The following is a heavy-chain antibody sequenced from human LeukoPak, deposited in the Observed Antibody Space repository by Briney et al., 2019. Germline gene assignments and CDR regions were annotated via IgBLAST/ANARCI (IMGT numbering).Heavy chain of an antibody. J-gene: IGHJ4*02. CDR2: ISGSGGST. Sequence: GGSLRLSCAASGFTFSSYAMSWVRQAPGKGLEWVSAISGSGGSTYYADSVKGRFTISRDNSKNTLYLQMNSLRAEDTAVYYCARGGVMVRGFDYWGQGTLVTVSS. CDR1: GFTFSSYA. D-gene: IGHD3-10*01. V-gene: IGHV3-23*01. CDR3: ARGGVMVRGFDY.